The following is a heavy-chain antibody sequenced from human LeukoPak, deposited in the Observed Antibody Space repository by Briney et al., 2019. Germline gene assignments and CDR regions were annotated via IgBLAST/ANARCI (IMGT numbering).Heavy chain of an antibody. V-gene: IGHV1-2*02. CDR3: ANTPLSIAVAGWSYMDV. CDR1: GYTFTGYY. Sequence: PGASVKVSCKASGYTFTGYYMHWVRQAPGQGLEWMGWINPNSGGTNYAQKFQGRVTMTRDTSISTAYMELSRLRSDDTAVYYCANTPLSIAVAGWSYMDVWGKGTTVTVSS. D-gene: IGHD6-19*01. CDR2: INPNSGGT. J-gene: IGHJ6*03.